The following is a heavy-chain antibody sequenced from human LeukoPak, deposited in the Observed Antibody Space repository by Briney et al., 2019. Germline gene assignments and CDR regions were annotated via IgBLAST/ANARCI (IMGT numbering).Heavy chain of an antibody. CDR2: IKEDGSEK. V-gene: IGHV3-7*04. J-gene: IGHJ5*02. Sequence: SGFXXXYCXMSWVRQAPGKGLEWVANIKEDGSEKYYMDSVKGRFTISRDNAKNSLYLQMSSLRAEDTAVYYCARGGAWFDLWGQGTLVIVSS. CDR3: ARGGAWFDL. CDR1: GFXXXYCX.